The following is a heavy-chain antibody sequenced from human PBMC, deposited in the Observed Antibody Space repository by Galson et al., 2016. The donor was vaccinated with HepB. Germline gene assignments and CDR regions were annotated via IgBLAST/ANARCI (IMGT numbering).Heavy chain of an antibody. V-gene: IGHV3-30*04. Sequence: SLRLSCAASGFTFGSYAMYWVRQAPGKGLEWVALISYDGNHKYYAESVKGRFTISRDNSKNTLYVQMNSLRAEDTAVYFCAREKHTVVLPEGAFDIWGHGTMCTVTS. D-gene: IGHD2-21*01. CDR3: AREKHTVVLPEGAFDI. CDR1: GFTFGSYA. J-gene: IGHJ3*02. CDR2: ISYDGNHK.